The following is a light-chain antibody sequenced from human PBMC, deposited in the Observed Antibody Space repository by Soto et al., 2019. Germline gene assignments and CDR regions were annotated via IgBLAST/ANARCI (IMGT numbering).Light chain of an antibody. J-gene: IGKJ1*01. CDR2: AAS. V-gene: IGKV1-39*01. CDR1: QSISNY. Sequence: DIQMTQSPSPLSASVGDRVTITCRASQSISNYLNWYQQKPGKAPKVFMYAASSLQSGVPSRFSGSGSGTEFTLTISSLEPEDFATNYCQQSYSTPRTFGQGTKVEIK. CDR3: QQSYSTPRT.